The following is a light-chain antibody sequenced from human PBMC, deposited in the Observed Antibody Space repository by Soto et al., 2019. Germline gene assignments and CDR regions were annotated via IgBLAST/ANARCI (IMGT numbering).Light chain of an antibody. CDR2: WAS. CDR3: QQYYSPWT. J-gene: IGKJ1*01. Sequence: DIVMTQSPDSLAMSLGERATINCKSSQSVLHSSNNKNYLAWYQQKPGQPPKLLIYWASTRESGVPDRFSGSGSGTDFTLSISSLQAEDVAVYYCQQYYSPWTFGQGTKVEIK. V-gene: IGKV4-1*01. CDR1: QSVLHSSNNKNY.